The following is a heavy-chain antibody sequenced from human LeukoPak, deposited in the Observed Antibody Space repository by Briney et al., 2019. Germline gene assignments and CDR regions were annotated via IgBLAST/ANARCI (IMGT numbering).Heavy chain of an antibody. J-gene: IGHJ6*02. D-gene: IGHD3-22*01. Sequence: SETLSLTCTVSGGSISSGSYYWSWIRQPAGKGLEWIGRIYTSGSTNYNSSLKSRVTISVDTSKNQFSLKLSSVTAADTAVYYCARDARSGYDSSGYYYYYYYGMDVWGQGTTVTVSS. CDR2: IYTSGST. CDR3: ARDARSGYDSSGYYYYYYYGMDV. CDR1: GGSISSGSYY. V-gene: IGHV4-61*02.